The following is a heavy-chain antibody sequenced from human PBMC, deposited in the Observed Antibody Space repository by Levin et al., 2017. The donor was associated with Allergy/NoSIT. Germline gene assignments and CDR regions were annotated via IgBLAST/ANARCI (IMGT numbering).Heavy chain of an antibody. J-gene: IGHJ3*01. D-gene: IGHD6-13*01. V-gene: IGHV1-69*06. CDR3: ERDGDRKGSWPDDAFEF. Sequence: PAASVKVSCKAFGGTLSNNAISWVRQAPGQGLEWMGGIIPMFGKATYAQQFQGRVTITADKSTRTAYMQLSGLRYEDRAVYFCERDGDRKGSWPDDAFEFWGQGTVVAVSS. CDR1: GGTLSNNA. CDR2: IIPMFGKA.